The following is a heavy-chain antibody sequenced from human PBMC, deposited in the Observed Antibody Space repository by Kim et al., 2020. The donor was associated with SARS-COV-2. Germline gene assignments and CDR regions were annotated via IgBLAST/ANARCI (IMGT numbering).Heavy chain of an antibody. Sequence: SETLSHTCTVSGGSISSGGYYWSWIRQHPGKGLEWIGYIYYSGSTYYNPSLKSRVTISVDTSKNQFSLKLSSVTAADTAVYYCARVVVGATGWFDPWGQGTLVTVSS. D-gene: IGHD2-15*01. CDR1: GGSISSGGYY. CDR3: ARVVVGATGWFDP. V-gene: IGHV4-31*03. CDR2: IYYSGST. J-gene: IGHJ5*02.